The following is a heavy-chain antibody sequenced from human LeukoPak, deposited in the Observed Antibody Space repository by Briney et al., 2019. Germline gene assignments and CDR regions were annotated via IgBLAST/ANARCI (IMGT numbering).Heavy chain of an antibody. CDR2: ISYDGSNK. CDR1: GFTFSSYG. D-gene: IGHD3-9*01. V-gene: IGHV3-30*18. J-gene: IGHJ6*02. Sequence: QTGGSLRLSCAASGFTFSSYGMHWVRQAPGKGLEWVAVISYDGSNKYYADSVKGRFTISRDNSKNTLYLQMNSLRAEDTAVYYCAKERYDILTGYYIYYYGMDVWGQGTTVTVSS. CDR3: AKERYDILTGYYIYYYGMDV.